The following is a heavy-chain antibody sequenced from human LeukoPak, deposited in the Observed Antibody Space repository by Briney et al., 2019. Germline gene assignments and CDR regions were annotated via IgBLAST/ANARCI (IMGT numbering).Heavy chain of an antibody. CDR1: GFTFSSFS. D-gene: IGHD5-24*01. Sequence: GGSLRLSCAASGFTFSSFSMNWVRQAPGKGLEWVSSIYSTTTYIYYADSVKGRFTISRDNAENSLYLQMNSLRAEDTAVYYCARNQFIHAFDIWGQGTMVTVSS. V-gene: IGHV3-21*01. J-gene: IGHJ3*02. CDR3: ARNQFIHAFDI. CDR2: IYSTTTYI.